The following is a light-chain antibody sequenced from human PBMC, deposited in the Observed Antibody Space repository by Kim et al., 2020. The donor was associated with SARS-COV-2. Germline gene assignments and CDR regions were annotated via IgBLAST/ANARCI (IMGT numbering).Light chain of an antibody. CDR2: SSN. CDR3: AAWDGSLNADV. Sequence: GQTVTISCSGSSTNIGRNSVNCCYQFPRTAANHLMFSSNHRPSGVPARFSACKSGTSASLAISGRQPEDEADYYCAAWDGSLNADVFGSGTKVTVL. V-gene: IGLV1-44*01. CDR1: STNIGRNS. J-gene: IGLJ1*01.